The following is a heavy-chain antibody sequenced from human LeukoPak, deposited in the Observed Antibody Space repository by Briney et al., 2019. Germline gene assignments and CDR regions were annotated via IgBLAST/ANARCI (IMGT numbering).Heavy chain of an antibody. CDR1: GYTFTNYG. CDR2: IGPYNGNT. J-gene: IGHJ4*02. D-gene: IGHD4-17*01. Sequence: ASVKVSCKASGYTFTNYGIGWVRQAPGQGLEWLGWIGPYNGNTYYAQNFQGRVTMTTDTATSTVYMELMSLRSDDTAVYYCARQAMVTPSGWDYWGQGTLVTVSS. V-gene: IGHV1-18*01. CDR3: ARQAMVTPSGWDY.